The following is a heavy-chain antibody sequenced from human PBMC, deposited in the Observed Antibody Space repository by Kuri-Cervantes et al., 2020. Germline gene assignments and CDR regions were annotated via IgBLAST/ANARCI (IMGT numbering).Heavy chain of an antibody. CDR3: ARVDSSSWYYYYYGMDV. D-gene: IGHD6-13*01. V-gene: IGHV3-48*02. J-gene: IGHJ6*02. CDR1: GFTFSSYG. Sequence: GESLKISCAASGFTFSSYGMHWVRQAPGKGLEWVSYISSSSSTIYYADSVKGRFTISRDNAKNSLYLQMNSLRDEDTAVYYCARVDSSSWYYYYYGMDVWGQGTTVTVSS. CDR2: ISSSSSTI.